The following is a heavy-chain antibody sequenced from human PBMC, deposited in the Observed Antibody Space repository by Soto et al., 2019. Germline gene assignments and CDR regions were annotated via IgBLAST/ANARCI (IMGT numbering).Heavy chain of an antibody. D-gene: IGHD6-19*01. CDR2: ISGSGGTI. CDR3: ARETGLRSSGWSYYFDF. J-gene: IGHJ4*02. V-gene: IGHV3-48*02. CDR1: GFTLSSYS. Sequence: EVQLVESGGGMVQPGGSLRVSCAASGFTLSSYSMHWVRQAPGKGLEWVSYISGSGGTIYYADSVKGRFTISRDNAKNSLSVQMNSLRDEDTDVYFCARETGLRSSGWSYYFDFWGQGTGVTVSS.